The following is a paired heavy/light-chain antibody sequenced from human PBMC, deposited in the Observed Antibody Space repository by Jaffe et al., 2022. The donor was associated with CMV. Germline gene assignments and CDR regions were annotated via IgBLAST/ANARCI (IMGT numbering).Heavy chain of an antibody. CDR1: DGSISSSRYY. CDR3: ASEKYHYDSSGFDAFDI. J-gene: IGHJ3*02. D-gene: IGHD3-22*01. V-gene: IGHV4-39*01. Sequence: LQLQESGPGLVKPSETLSLTCTVSDGSISSSRYYWGWIRQPPGKGLEWIGNIIYSGSTYYNPSLKSRVTISVDTAMNQFSLKLRSVTATDTAIYYCASEKYHYDSSGFDAFDIWGQGTMVSVSS. CDR2: IIYSGST.
Light chain of an antibody. CDR2: KAS. V-gene: IGKV1-5*03. Sequence: DIQMTQSPSTLSASVGDRVTITCRASQSIDGWLAWYQQKPGQAPKLLIYKASNLESGVPSRFSGTGSGREFTLTISSLQPDDFATYYCQQYNSYLTFGGGTKVEIK. CDR1: QSIDGW. J-gene: IGKJ4*01. CDR3: QQYNSYLT.